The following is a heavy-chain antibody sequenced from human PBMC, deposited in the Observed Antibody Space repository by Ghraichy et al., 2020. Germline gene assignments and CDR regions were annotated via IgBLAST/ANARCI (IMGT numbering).Heavy chain of an antibody. CDR3: ARDGGQQLVLGEAFDI. CDR2: IWYDGSNK. V-gene: IGHV3-33*01. J-gene: IGHJ3*02. Sequence: GGSLRLSCAASGFTFSSYGMHWVRQAPGKGLEWVAVIWYDGSNKYYADSVKGRFTISRDNSKNTLYLQMNSLRAEDTAVYYCARDGGQQLVLGEAFDIWGQGTMVTVSS. D-gene: IGHD6-13*01. CDR1: GFTFSSYG.